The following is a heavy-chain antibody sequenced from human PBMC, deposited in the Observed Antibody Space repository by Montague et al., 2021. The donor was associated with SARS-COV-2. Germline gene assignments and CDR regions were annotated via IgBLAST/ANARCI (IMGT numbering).Heavy chain of an antibody. CDR2: IYYTGST. J-gene: IGHJ4*02. V-gene: IGHV4-59*01. CDR1: GGSINNYY. Sequence: SKTQSLTCNVSGGSINNYYWSWIRQSPGRGLEWIGYIYYTGSTTRNPSLDSRVTISLDTSRDLVSLELRSLTAADTAVYYCARGGGWKRHFDYWGQGTLVAVSS. CDR3: ARGGGWKRHFDY. D-gene: IGHD4-23*01.